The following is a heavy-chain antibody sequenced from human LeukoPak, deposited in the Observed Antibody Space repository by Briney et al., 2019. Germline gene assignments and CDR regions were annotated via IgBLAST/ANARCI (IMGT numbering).Heavy chain of an antibody. J-gene: IGHJ4*02. CDR1: GYTFTGYF. CDR3: ARGSTLAAPGAVPNDY. D-gene: IGHD6-13*01. Sequence: ASVKVSCKASGYTFTGYFMHWVQQAPGQGLQWMGWINPNSGGTNYAHNFQGRITMTRDTSISTAYMELTSLKSDDTAVYFCARGSTLAAPGAVPNDYWGQGTLVTVSS. V-gene: IGHV1-2*02. CDR2: INPNSGGT.